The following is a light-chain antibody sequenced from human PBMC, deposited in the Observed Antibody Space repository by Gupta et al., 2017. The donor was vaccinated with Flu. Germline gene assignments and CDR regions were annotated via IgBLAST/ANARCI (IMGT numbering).Light chain of an antibody. CDR2: RAS. CDR3: QQDNYLLT. J-gene: IGKJ1*01. Sequence: EIMMTQSPATLSVSPGERATLSCRASQSVGSDLAWYQQKPGQAPRRLIHRASTRVTGIPARFSGSGSGSEFTLTISSLQSEDFAVYYWQQDNYLLTFGQGTKVEIK. V-gene: IGKV3-15*01. CDR1: QSVGSD.